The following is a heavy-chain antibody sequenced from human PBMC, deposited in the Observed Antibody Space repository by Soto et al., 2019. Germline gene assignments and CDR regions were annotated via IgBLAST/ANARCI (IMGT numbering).Heavy chain of an antibody. V-gene: IGHV4-61*01. CDR3: ARVVAVPGREAHDSSGYYSEGGYYYYGMDV. D-gene: IGHD3-22*01. CDR1: GGSVSSGSFY. Sequence: PSETLSLTCTVSGGSVSSGSFYWTWIRQPPGKGLEWIGYIYNSETTNYNPSLKRRVTMLVDTSKNQFSLKLSSVTAADTAVYYCARVVAVPGREAHDSSGYYSEGGYYYYGMDVWGQGTTVTVSS. J-gene: IGHJ6*02. CDR2: IYNSETT.